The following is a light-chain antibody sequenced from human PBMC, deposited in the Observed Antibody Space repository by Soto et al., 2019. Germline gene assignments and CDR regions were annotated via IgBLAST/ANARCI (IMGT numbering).Light chain of an antibody. J-gene: IGKJ1*01. CDR1: QSVSNDY. CDR2: SVS. Sequence: EIVLTQSPGTLSLSPGDRVTLSCRASQSVSNDYVAWVQQKPGQTPRLLIYSVSSRATGIPDRFSGSASGTDFTLKISSVEPEDVGVYDCMQTLQTPWTFGQGTKGDIK. CDR3: MQTLQTPWT. V-gene: IGKV3-20*01.